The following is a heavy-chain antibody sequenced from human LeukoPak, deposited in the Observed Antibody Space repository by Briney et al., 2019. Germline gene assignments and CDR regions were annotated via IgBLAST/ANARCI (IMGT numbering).Heavy chain of an antibody. CDR2: IYSGGST. D-gene: IGHD2-21*02. CDR1: GFTVSSNY. V-gene: IGHV3-66*01. CDR3: ARVSSMNLAYCGGDCPADAFDI. Sequence: PGGSLRLSCAASGFTVSSNYMSWVRQAPGKGLEWVSVIYSGGSTYYADSVKGRFTISRDNSKNTLYLQMNSLRAEDTAVYYCARVSSMNLAYCGGDCPADAFDIWGQGTMVTVSS. J-gene: IGHJ3*02.